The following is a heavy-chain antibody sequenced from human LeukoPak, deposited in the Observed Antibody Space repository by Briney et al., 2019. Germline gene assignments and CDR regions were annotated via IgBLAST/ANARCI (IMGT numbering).Heavy chain of an antibody. CDR1: GFTFSDYY. J-gene: IGHJ4*02. Sequence: PGGSLRLSCAAPGFTFSDYYMSWIRQAPGKGLEWVSYISSSGSTIYYADSVKGRFTISRDNAKNSLELQMKSLRAEDTAVDYCARDRMAAGPPDYWGQGTLVTVSS. D-gene: IGHD6-13*01. CDR3: ARDRMAAGPPDY. V-gene: IGHV3-11*01. CDR2: ISSSGSTI.